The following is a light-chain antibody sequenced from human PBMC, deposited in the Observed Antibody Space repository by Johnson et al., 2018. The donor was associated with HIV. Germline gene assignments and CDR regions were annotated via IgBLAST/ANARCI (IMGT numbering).Light chain of an antibody. Sequence: QSVLTQPPSVSAAPGQKVTIPCSGSSSNIGKNSVSWYQQLPGTAPKLLIYESNKRPSVIPYRFSGSKSGTSATLGITGLQTGDEADYYCGTWDTRLSVLYVFGSGTKVTVL. CDR1: SSNIGKNS. V-gene: IGLV1-51*02. J-gene: IGLJ1*01. CDR3: GTWDTRLSVLYV. CDR2: ESN.